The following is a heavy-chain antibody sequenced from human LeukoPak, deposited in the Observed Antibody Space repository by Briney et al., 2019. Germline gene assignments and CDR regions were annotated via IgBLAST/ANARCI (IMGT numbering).Heavy chain of an antibody. V-gene: IGHV4-34*01. CDR1: GGSFSGYY. CDR2: INHSGST. D-gene: IGHD4-17*01. J-gene: IGHJ5*02. Sequence: SETLSLTCAVYGGSFSGYYWSRIRQPPGKGLEWIGEINHSGSTNYNPSLKSRVTISVDASKNQFSLKLSSVTAADTAVYYCARGHGDYPHWFDPWGQGTLVTVSS. CDR3: ARGHGDYPHWFDP.